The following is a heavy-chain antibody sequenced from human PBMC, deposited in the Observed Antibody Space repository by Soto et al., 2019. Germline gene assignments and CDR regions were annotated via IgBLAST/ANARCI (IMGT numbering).Heavy chain of an antibody. CDR1: GFIFRTYA. V-gene: IGHV3-33*01. CDR3: ATSRPPDPHGFDS. Sequence: WGSLRLSCAASGFIFRTYAMHWVRQAPGEGLEWVAAIWYDGSEKYYADSVKGRFTISRDNSRNTLYLHMNSLRAEDTAMYYCATSRPPDPHGFDSWGQGTLVTVSS. J-gene: IGHJ4*02. CDR2: IWYDGSEK.